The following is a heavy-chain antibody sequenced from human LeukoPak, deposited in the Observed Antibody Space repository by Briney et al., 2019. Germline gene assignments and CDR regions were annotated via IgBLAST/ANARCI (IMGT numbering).Heavy chain of an antibody. V-gene: IGHV4-34*01. CDR3: ARVPTVSIYYYYGMDV. J-gene: IGHJ6*02. CDR1: GGSFSGYY. Sequence: SETLSLTCAVYGGSFSGYYWSWIRQPPGKGLERIGEINHSGSTNYNPSLKSRVTISVDTSKNQFSLKLSSVTAADTAVYYCARVPTVSIYYYYGMDVWGQGTTVTVSS. CDR2: INHSGST. D-gene: IGHD4-17*01.